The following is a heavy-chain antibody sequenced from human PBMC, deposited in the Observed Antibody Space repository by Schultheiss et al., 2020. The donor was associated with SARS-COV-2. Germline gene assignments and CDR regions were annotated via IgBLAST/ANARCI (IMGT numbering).Heavy chain of an antibody. D-gene: IGHD3-10*01. Sequence: ASVKVSCKASGYTFTGYYMHWVRQAPGQGLEWMGIINPSGGSTSYAQKFQGRVTMTRDTSTSTVYMELSSLRSEDTAVYYCARVTRSGSYRGRFYYYYGMDVWGQGTTVTVSS. CDR1: GYTFTGYY. V-gene: IGHV1-46*01. CDR2: INPSGGST. J-gene: IGHJ6*02. CDR3: ARVTRSGSYRGRFYYYYGMDV.